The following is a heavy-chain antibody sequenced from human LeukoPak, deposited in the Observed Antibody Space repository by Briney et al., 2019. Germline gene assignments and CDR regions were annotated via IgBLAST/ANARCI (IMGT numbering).Heavy chain of an antibody. CDR3: ARKRPYCSSTSCPGLADY. V-gene: IGHV4-34*01. CDR2: INHSGST. Sequence: PSETLSLTCAVYGGSFSGYYWSWIRQPPGKGLEWIGEINHSGSTNYNPSLKSRVTISVDTSKNQFSLKLSSVTAADTAVYYCARKRPYCSSTSCPGLADYWGQGTLVTVSS. D-gene: IGHD2-2*01. J-gene: IGHJ4*02. CDR1: GGSFSGYY.